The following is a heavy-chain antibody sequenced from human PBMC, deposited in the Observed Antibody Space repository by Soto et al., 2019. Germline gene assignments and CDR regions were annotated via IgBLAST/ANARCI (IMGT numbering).Heavy chain of an antibody. CDR3: ARLSGDHSAFFSYGMDA. CDR2: INSDGTIS. CDR1: GFTFSSYA. V-gene: IGHV3-74*01. D-gene: IGHD2-21*01. Sequence: PGGSLRLSCVASGFTFSSYAMNWVRQAPGMGLEWVSGINSDGTISSYADSVKGRFTISRDNARNTLSLQMNSLRADDTAVYYCARLSGDHSAFFSYGMDAWGQGTTVTVSS. J-gene: IGHJ6*02.